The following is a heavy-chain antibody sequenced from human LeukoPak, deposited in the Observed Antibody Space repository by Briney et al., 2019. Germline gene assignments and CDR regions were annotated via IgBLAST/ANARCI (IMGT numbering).Heavy chain of an antibody. V-gene: IGHV3-33*01. Sequence: GRSLRLSCAASGFTFSSYAMHWVRQAPGKGLEWVAFIWYDGSNKDYTDSVKGRFTISRDNAGNSLYLQMNSLRDEDTAVYYCARDRDHSNNWYIFLDYWGQGTLVTVSS. CDR1: GFTFSSYA. J-gene: IGHJ4*02. CDR3: ARDRDHSNNWYIFLDY. CDR2: IWYDGSNK. D-gene: IGHD6-13*01.